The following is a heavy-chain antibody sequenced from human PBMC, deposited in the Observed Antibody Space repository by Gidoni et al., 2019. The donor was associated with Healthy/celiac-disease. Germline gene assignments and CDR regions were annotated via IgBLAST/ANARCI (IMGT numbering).Heavy chain of an antibody. V-gene: IGHV3-48*02. CDR3: ARVRDSSGYYSIVPRGAFDI. CDR1: GFTFGSYS. Sequence: EVQLVESGGGLVQPGGSLSLSCASSGFTFGSYSMNWVRQAPGKGLEWVSYISSSSSTIDYADSVKGRFTISRDNAKNSPYLQMNSLRDEDTAVYYCARVRDSSGYYSIVPRGAFDIWGQGTMVTVSS. D-gene: IGHD3-22*01. J-gene: IGHJ3*02. CDR2: ISSSSSTI.